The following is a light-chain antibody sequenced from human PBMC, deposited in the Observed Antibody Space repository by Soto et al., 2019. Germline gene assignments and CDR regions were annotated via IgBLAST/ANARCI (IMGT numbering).Light chain of an antibody. CDR3: QQRSNWPL. CDR2: DAS. J-gene: IGKJ4*01. CDR1: QSVSSH. Sequence: EIVLSQCPATLSLSPGERATLSCRASQSVSSHLAWYQQKPGQAPRLLIYDASSRATGIPARFSGSGSGTDFTLTISSLEPEDFAVYYCQQRSNWPLFGGGTKVEIK. V-gene: IGKV3-11*01.